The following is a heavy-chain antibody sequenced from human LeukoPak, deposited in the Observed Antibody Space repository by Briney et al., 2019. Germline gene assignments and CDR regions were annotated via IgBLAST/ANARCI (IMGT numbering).Heavy chain of an antibody. J-gene: IGHJ3*02. V-gene: IGHV4-38-2*01. D-gene: IGHD7-27*01. CDR3: ARPLGIPDAFNI. Sequence: SGTLSLTCAVAGYSISSGYYWGWIRQPPGKGLEWIGSIYHSGSTYYNPSLKSRVTISVDTSKNQFSLKLSSVTAADTAVYYCARPLGIPDAFNIWDQGTMVTVSS. CDR2: IYHSGST. CDR1: GYSISSGYY.